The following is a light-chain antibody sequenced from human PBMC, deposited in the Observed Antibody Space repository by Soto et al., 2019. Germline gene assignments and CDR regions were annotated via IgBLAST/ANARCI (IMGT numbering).Light chain of an antibody. CDR3: QQDSLRTRT. CDR1: QSVSSN. Sequence: IGMKQAALTLSVSPGERATLSCRASQSVSSNLAWYQQKPGQGARLLIYDPSTRAWTAGIPAMFPGSGSGNESTTTSSIQPYDNVAVYCRQQDSLRTRTFGQGTKVDI. CDR2: DPS. V-gene: IGKV3-15*01. J-gene: IGKJ1*01.